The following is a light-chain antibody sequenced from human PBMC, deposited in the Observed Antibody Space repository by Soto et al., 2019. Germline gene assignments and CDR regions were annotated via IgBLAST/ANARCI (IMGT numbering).Light chain of an antibody. CDR1: QDISNY. CDR3: QHYDDLPYT. Sequence: DLQMTQSPSSLSASVGDRVTITCQASQDISNYLNWYQQKPGKVPKLLIYDASNLETGGASRFSGSGSGTDFTFTISSLQPEDTATYYCQHYDDLPYTFGQGTKLEIK. V-gene: IGKV1-33*01. CDR2: DAS. J-gene: IGKJ2*01.